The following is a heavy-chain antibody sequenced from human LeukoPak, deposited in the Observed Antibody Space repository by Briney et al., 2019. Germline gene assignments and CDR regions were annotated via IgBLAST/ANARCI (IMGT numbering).Heavy chain of an antibody. Sequence: GGSLRLSYAASGFTFSSYTMNWVRQAPGKGLEWVSSISSSYSYIYYADSVKGRFTISRDDAKNSLYLQMNSLRAEDTAVYYCARDPTSSWETAFDIWGQGTTVTVSS. J-gene: IGHJ3*02. D-gene: IGHD1-26*01. CDR3: ARDPTSSWETAFDI. CDR2: ISSSYSYI. V-gene: IGHV3-21*01. CDR1: GFTFSSYT.